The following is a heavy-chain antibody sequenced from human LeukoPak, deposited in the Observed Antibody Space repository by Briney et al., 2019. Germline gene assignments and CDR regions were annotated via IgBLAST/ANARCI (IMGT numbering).Heavy chain of an antibody. CDR2: TYYSGST. J-gene: IGHJ4*02. D-gene: IGHD1-26*01. CDR1: GGSISGSGYY. V-gene: IGHV4-39*01. Sequence: SETLSLTCTVSGGSISGSGYYWGWIRQPPGKGLEWIGSTYYSGSTYYNPSLKSRVTISIDTSKNQFSLKLSSVTAADTAVYYCATFQEGATSDNWGQGTLVTVSS. CDR3: ATFQEGATSDN.